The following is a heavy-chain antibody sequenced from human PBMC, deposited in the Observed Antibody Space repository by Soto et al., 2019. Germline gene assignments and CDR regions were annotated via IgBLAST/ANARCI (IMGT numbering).Heavy chain of an antibody. Sequence: PFFGTADYAPRFQGRVTITADGATTTAYMELRSLTSQDTAVYFCARGEGYGGNSDAFNCWGQGTMVTVSS. V-gene: IGHV1-69*01. CDR2: PFFGTA. D-gene: IGHD3-10*01. J-gene: IGHJ3*01. CDR3: ARGEGYGGNSDAFNC.